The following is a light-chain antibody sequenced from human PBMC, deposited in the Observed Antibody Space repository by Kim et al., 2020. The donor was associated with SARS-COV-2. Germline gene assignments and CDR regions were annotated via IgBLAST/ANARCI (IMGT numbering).Light chain of an antibody. CDR2: GNS. CDR3: QSYDSSLSGVV. Sequence: RVTSSWTGSSSNVGAGYDVHGYQQLPRTAPKLLIFGNSNRPSGVPDRFSGSKSGTSASLAVTGLRADDEAEYYCQSYDSSLSGVVFGGGTQLTVL. V-gene: IGLV1-40*01. CDR1: SSNVGAGYD. J-gene: IGLJ2*01.